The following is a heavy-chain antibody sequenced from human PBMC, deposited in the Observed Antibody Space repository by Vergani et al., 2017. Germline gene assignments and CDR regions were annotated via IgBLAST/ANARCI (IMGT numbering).Heavy chain of an antibody. CDR1: GYSISSGYY. V-gene: IGHV4-38-2*01. Sequence: QVQLQESGPGLVKPSETLSLTCAVSGYSISSGYYWGWIRQPPGKGLEWIGSIYHSGSTYYNPSLKSRVTISVDTSKNQFSLKLSSVTAADTALYYCARHGYSSSWYDCWGQGTLVTVSS. CDR2: IYHSGST. J-gene: IGHJ5*01. D-gene: IGHD6-13*01. CDR3: ARHGYSSSWYDC.